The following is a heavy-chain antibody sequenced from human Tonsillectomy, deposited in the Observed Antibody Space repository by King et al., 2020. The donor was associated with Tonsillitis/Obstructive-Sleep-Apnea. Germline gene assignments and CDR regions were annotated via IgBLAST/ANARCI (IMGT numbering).Heavy chain of an antibody. CDR2: ISYDGSNK. Sequence: VQLVESGGGVVQPGRSLRLSCAASGFTFSSYAMHWVRQAPGKGLEWVAVISYDGSNKYYADSVKGRFTISRDNSKNTLYLQMNSLRAEDTAVYYCAGDLAYCTNGVCYYYYYYGMDVWGQGTTVTVSS. CDR3: AGDLAYCTNGVCYYYYYYGMDV. V-gene: IGHV3-30*04. D-gene: IGHD2-8*01. CDR1: GFTFSSYA. J-gene: IGHJ6*02.